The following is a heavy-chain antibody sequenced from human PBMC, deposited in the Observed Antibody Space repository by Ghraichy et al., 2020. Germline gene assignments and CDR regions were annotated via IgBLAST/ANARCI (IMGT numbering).Heavy chain of an antibody. J-gene: IGHJ3*02. D-gene: IGHD4-17*01. CDR2: IGTAGDP. V-gene: IGHV3-13*05. CDR1: GFTFSSYD. Sequence: GGSLRLSCAASGFTFSSYDMHWVRQATGKGLEWVSAIGTAGDPYYPGSVKGRFTISRENAKNSLYLQMNSLRAGDTAVYYCARGGRDDYGDYGDDAFDIWGQGTMVTVSS. CDR3: ARGGRDDYGDYGDDAFDI.